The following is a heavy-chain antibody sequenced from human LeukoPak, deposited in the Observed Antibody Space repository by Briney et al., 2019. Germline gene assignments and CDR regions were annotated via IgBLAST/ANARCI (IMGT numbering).Heavy chain of an antibody. D-gene: IGHD6-13*01. CDR3: ARAPVIAASGMSLRWFDP. V-gene: IGHV4-39*07. J-gene: IGHJ5*02. Sequence: SETLSLTCTVSGGSISSSSYYWGWVRQPPGKGLEWIGSTYYSGSTYYNPSLKSRVTISVDTSKNQFSLKLGSITAADTAVYYCARAPVIAASGMSLRWFDPWGQGTLVTVSS. CDR1: GGSISSSSYY. CDR2: TYYSGST.